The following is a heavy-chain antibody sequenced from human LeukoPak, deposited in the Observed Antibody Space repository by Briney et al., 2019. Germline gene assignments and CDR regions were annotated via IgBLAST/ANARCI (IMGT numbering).Heavy chain of an antibody. J-gene: IGHJ4*02. D-gene: IGHD2-2*01. V-gene: IGHV3-11*04. CDR3: ARDCSSTSCPDFDY. CDR1: GFTFSDYY. CDR2: ISSSGSTI. Sequence: GGSLRLSCAASGFTFSDYYMNWIRQAPGKGLEWGSYISSSGSTIYYADSVKGRFTISRDNAKNSLYLQMNSLRAEDTAVYYCARDCSSTSCPDFDYWGQGTLVTVSS.